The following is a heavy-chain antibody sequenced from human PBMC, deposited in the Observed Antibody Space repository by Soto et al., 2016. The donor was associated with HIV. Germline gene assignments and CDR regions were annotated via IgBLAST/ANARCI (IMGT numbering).Heavy chain of an antibody. Sequence: QVQLVQSGAAVKKPGSSMKVSCKASGGTFSSYAISWVRQAPGQGLEWMGGIIPIFGTANYAQKFQGRVTITADESTSTAYMDLSSLRSEDTAVYYCARPPRGYSGYDYYYYMDVWGKGTTVTVSS. CDR3: ARPPRGYSGYDYYYYMDV. CDR2: IIPIFGTA. V-gene: IGHV1-69*12. D-gene: IGHD5-12*01. J-gene: IGHJ6*03. CDR1: GGTFSSYA.